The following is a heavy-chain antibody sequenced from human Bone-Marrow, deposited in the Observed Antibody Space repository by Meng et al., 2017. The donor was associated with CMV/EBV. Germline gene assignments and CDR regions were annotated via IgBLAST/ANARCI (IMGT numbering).Heavy chain of an antibody. V-gene: IGHV3-7*01. D-gene: IGHD6-13*01. CDR1: GFMFVTYG. CDR2: IRQDGSEK. CDR3: ARDRAGEYSSSWPYYYYGMDV. Sequence: GESLKISCAASGFMFVTYGMHWVRQAPGKGLEWVANIRQDGSEKYYVDSVKGRFTISRDNAKNSLYLQMNSLRAEDTAVYYCARDRAGEYSSSWPYYYYGMDVWGQGTTVTVSS. J-gene: IGHJ6*02.